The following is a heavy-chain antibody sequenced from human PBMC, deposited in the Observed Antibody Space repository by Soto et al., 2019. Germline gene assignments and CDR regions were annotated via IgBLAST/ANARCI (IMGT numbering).Heavy chain of an antibody. J-gene: IGHJ4*02. V-gene: IGHV4-61*01. CDR1: GGSVSSGSYY. Sequence: QVQLQDSGPGLVKPSETLSLTCTVSGGSVSSGSYYWSWIRQPPGKGLEWIGYIDYSGSTNYNPARKSRVTVSVNTSKNQFSLKLSAVTAADTAVYYGGRLGYRVTSDYWGQGTLVTVSS. D-gene: IGHD2-21*02. CDR2: IDYSGST. CDR3: GRLGYRVTSDY.